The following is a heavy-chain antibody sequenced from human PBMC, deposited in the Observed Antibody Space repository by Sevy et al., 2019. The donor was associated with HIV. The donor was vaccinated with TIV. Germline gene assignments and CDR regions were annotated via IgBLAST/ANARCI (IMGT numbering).Heavy chain of an antibody. CDR2: IGTAGDP. CDR3: VKDIRRMQLETDYYYYGMDV. Sequence: WGSLRLSCAASGFTFSSYDMHWVRQATGKGLEWVSAIGTAGDPYYPGSVKGRFTISRENAKNSLYLQMNSLRAGDTAVYYCVKDIRRMQLETDYYYYGMDVWGQGTTVTVSS. CDR1: GFTFSSYD. D-gene: IGHD6-6*01. J-gene: IGHJ6*02. V-gene: IGHV3-13*05.